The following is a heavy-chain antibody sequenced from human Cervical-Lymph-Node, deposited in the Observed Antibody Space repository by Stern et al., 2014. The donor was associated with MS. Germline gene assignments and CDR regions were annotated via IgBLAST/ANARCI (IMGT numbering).Heavy chain of an antibody. J-gene: IGHJ6*02. CDR2: ISAYNKDT. CDR3: ARDRDVLRFLAYLGGPGSHGLDV. V-gene: IGHV1-18*01. CDR1: GYIFTTYG. D-gene: IGHD3-3*01. Sequence: QVQLVQSGGEVKKPGASVKVSCKASGYIFTTYGISWVRQAPGKVLEWMGWISAYNKDTSYAQKFQGRVTMTTDSSTSTAYMELKSLRSDDTAMYYCARDRDVLRFLAYLGGPGSHGLDVWGQGTTVTVSS.